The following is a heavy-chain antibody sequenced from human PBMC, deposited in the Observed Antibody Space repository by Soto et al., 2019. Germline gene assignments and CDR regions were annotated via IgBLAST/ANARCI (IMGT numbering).Heavy chain of an antibody. V-gene: IGHV4-59*01. CDR1: GGSISSYY. Sequence: SETLSLTXTVSGGSISSYYWSWIRQPPGKGLEWIGYIYYSGSTNYNPSLKSRVTISVDTSKNQFSLKLSSVTAADTAVYYCASGLNSGSYWNWFDPWGQGTLVTVSS. D-gene: IGHD1-26*01. CDR2: IYYSGST. CDR3: ASGLNSGSYWNWFDP. J-gene: IGHJ5*02.